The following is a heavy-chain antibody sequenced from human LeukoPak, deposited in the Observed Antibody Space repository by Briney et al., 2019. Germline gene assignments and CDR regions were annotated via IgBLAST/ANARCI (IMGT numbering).Heavy chain of an antibody. D-gene: IGHD3-10*01. J-gene: IGHJ6*03. CDR1: GYTFTGYY. V-gene: IGHV1-2*02. Sequence: GASVKVSCKASGYTFTGYYMRWVRQAPGQGLEWMGWINPNSGGTNYAQKFQGRVTMTWDTSISTAYMELSRLRSDDTAVYYCARNYGSGPLHYYYYYYMDVWGKGTTVTVSS. CDR2: INPNSGGT. CDR3: ARNYGSGPLHYYYYYYMDV.